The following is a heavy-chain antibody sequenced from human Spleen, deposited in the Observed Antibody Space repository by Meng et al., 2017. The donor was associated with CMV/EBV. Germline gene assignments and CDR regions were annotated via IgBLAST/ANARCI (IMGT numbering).Heavy chain of an antibody. Sequence: SETLSLTCTVSGGSIGSGGYYWSWIRQHPGKGMEWIGYVYHSGSTNYNPSLKSRVTISVDTSKNQFSLRLKSVTAADTAVFYCARFGAYDYFDYWGQGMLVTVSS. V-gene: IGHV4-61*08. J-gene: IGHJ4*02. CDR1: GGSIGSGGYY. CDR3: ARFGAYDYFDY. D-gene: IGHD5-12*01. CDR2: VYHSGST.